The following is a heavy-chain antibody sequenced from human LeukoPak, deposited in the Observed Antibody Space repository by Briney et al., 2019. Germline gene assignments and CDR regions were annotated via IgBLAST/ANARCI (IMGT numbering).Heavy chain of an antibody. D-gene: IGHD1/OR15-1a*01. Sequence: GGSLRLSCAASGFTFSDYSMNWVRQAPGKGLEWVSSISRGSRHLYYAGSVKGRFTISRDDAENPLYLQMNSLRADDMAVYYCVRDFMGAGATTAFLHHWGQGTLVSVSS. CDR1: GFTFSDYS. V-gene: IGHV3-21*01. CDR3: VRDFMGAGATTAFLHH. CDR2: ISRGSRHL. J-gene: IGHJ1*01.